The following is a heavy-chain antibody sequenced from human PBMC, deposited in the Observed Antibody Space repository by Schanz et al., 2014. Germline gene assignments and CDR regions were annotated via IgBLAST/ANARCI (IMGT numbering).Heavy chain of an antibody. Sequence: QVHLVQSGAEVKRPGALVRVSCKASGYTFTTYAMSWVRQAPGQGLEWVGWISVYTGNTKYGQKVQGRVTMTADTSTSTVYMELRSLRSDDTAVYYCARSAGRDFWSGYYTRFDYWGQGTLVTVSS. D-gene: IGHD3-3*01. V-gene: IGHV1-18*01. J-gene: IGHJ4*02. CDR2: ISVYTGNT. CDR3: ARSAGRDFWSGYYTRFDY. CDR1: GYTFTTYA.